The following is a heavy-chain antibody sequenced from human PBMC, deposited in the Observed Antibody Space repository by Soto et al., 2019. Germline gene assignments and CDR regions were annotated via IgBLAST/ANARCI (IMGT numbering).Heavy chain of an antibody. CDR2: INWDGGRV. V-gene: IGHV3-9*01. D-gene: IGHD2-15*01. Sequence: EVQLVESGGSLVQPGRSLRLSCAASGFLFDNYAMHWVRQAPGKGLEWVSGINWDGGRVAYADSVKGRFTISRDNAKNSLYLQMNNLRADDSALYYCAKVVVAATQPRYYFYGMDVWGQGTTVTVSS. J-gene: IGHJ6*02. CDR3: AKVVVAATQPRYYFYGMDV. CDR1: GFLFDNYA.